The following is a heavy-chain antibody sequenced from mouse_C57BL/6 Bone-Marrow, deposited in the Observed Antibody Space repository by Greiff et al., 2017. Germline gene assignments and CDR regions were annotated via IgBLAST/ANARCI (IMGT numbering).Heavy chain of an antibody. D-gene: IGHD1-1*01. CDR3: AEDYYGSSRYFDV. CDR2: IYPGDGDT. Sequence: VQLQQSGPELVKPGASVKISCKASGYAFSSSWMNWVKQRPGKGLEWIGRIYPGDGDTNYNGKFKGKATLTADKSSSTAYMQLSSLTSEDSAVYFCAEDYYGSSRYFDVWGTGTTVTVSS. V-gene: IGHV1-82*01. J-gene: IGHJ1*03. CDR1: GYAFSSSW.